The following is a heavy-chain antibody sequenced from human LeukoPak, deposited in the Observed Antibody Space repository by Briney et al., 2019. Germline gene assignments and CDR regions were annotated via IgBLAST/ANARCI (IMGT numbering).Heavy chain of an antibody. Sequence: GGSLRLSCAASGFTFNSYAMSWVRQAPEKGLEWVATISGSGGGTYYADSVKGRFTISRDDSKNTIYLQMNSLRAEDTAVYYCAKDLGRYRNNYFDYWGQGTLVTVSS. CDR2: ISGSGGGT. CDR3: AKDLGRYRNNYFDY. CDR1: GFTFNSYA. D-gene: IGHD1-26*01. J-gene: IGHJ4*02. V-gene: IGHV3-23*01.